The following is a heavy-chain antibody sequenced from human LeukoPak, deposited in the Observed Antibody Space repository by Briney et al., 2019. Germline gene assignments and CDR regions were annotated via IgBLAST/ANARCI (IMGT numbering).Heavy chain of an antibody. D-gene: IGHD3-22*01. CDR2: ISGSGGST. V-gene: IGHV3-23*01. CDR3: AKDVNYYDSFYY. Sequence: GGSLRLSCAASGFTSSSYAMSWVRQAPGKGLEWVSAISGSGGSTYYADPVKGRFTISRDNSKNTLYLQMNSLRAEDTAVYYCAKDVNYYDSFYYWGQGTLVTVSS. CDR1: GFTSSSYA. J-gene: IGHJ4*02.